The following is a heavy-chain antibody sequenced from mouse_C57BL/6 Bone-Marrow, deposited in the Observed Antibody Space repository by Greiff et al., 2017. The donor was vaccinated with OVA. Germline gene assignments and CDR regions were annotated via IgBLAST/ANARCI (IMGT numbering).Heavy chain of an antibody. J-gene: IGHJ3*01. D-gene: IGHD1-1*01. CDR2: INYDGSST. V-gene: IGHV5-16*01. Sequence: EVKLMESEGGLVQPGSSMKLSCTASGFTFSDYYMAWVRQVPEKGLEWVANINYDGSSTYYLDSLKSRFIISRDNAKNILYLQMSSLKSEDTATYYCARVYYYGSSYVWFAYWGQGTLVTVSA. CDR3: ARVYYYGSSYVWFAY. CDR1: GFTFSDYY.